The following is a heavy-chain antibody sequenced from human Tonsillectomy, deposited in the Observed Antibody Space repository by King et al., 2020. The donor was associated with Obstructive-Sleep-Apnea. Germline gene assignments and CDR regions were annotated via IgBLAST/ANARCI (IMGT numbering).Heavy chain of an antibody. CDR3: ARGGYDILTGYYAGRDVDFDY. D-gene: IGHD3-9*01. V-gene: IGHV1-18*01. CDR2: VSASHGNT. CDR1: GYTFTSYG. J-gene: IGHJ4*02. Sequence: VQLVESGTEVKKPGASVKVSCKTSGYTFTSYGISWVRQAPGQGLEWLGGVSASHGNTKCAQKHQGRGTMTTDTPTSTAYMVLRSLRSDDTAVYYCARGGYDILTGYYAGRDVDFDYWGQGTLVTVSS.